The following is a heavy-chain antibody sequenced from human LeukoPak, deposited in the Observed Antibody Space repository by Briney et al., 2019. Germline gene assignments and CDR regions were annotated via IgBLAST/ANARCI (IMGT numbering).Heavy chain of an antibody. CDR1: GGSFSGYY. Sequence: SETLSLTCAVYGGSFSGYYWSWIRQPPGKGLEWIGEINHSGSTNYNPSLKSRVTISVDTSKNQFSLKLSSVTAADTAVYYCARGRRAYCSSTSCYLRGNWFDLWGQGTLVTVSS. CDR3: ARGRRAYCSSTSCYLRGNWFDL. V-gene: IGHV4-34*01. J-gene: IGHJ5*02. D-gene: IGHD2-2*01. CDR2: INHSGST.